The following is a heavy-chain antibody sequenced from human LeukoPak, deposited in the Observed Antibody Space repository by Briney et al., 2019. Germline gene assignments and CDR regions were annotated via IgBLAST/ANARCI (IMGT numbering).Heavy chain of an antibody. J-gene: IGHJ6*03. CDR3: ARTPVRGVPGVGYYYYYMDV. D-gene: IGHD3-10*01. CDR1: GYTFTSNY. CDR2: INPNSGGT. V-gene: IGHV1-2*02. Sequence: GASVKVSCKAFGYTFTSNYMHWVRQAPGQGLEWMGWINPNSGGTNYAQKFQGRVTMTRDTSISTAYMELSRLRSDDTAVYYCARTPVRGVPGVGYYYYYMDVWGKGTTVTISS.